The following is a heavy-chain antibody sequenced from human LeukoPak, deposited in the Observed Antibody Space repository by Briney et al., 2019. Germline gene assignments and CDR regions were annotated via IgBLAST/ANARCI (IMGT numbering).Heavy chain of an antibody. CDR2: ISGRGGST. J-gene: IGHJ4*02. D-gene: IGHD3-22*01. Sequence: ETLSLTCTVSGGSISSGSYYWSWVRQAPGKGLEWVSAISGRGGSTYYADSVKGRFTISRDNSMNTLYLQMNSLRAEDTAVYYCAKDQGYDSSDYYYQVFDYWGQGTLVTVSS. CDR1: GGSISSGSYY. V-gene: IGHV3-23*01. CDR3: AKDQGYDSSDYYYQVFDY.